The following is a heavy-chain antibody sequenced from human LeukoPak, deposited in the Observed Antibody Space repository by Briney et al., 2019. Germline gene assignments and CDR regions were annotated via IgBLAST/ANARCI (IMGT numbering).Heavy chain of an antibody. J-gene: IGHJ6*02. CDR1: GGSFSGYY. CDR2: INHSGST. D-gene: IGHD1-26*01. CDR3: ARGPEWELLKVDGMDV. Sequence: NASETLSLTCAVYGGSFSGYYWSWIRQPPGKGLEWIGEINHSGSTNYNPSLKSRVTISVDTSKNQFSLKLSSVTAADTAVYYCARGPEWELLKVDGMDVWGQGTTVTVSS. V-gene: IGHV4-34*01.